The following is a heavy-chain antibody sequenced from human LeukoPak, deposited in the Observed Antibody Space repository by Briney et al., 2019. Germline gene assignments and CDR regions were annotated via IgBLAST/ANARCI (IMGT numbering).Heavy chain of an antibody. D-gene: IGHD3-22*01. V-gene: IGHV3-30*18. CDR3: AKGDDSSGYYVDY. Sequence: GGSLRLSCAASGFTFSMYGMHWVRQAPGKGLEWVAVISYDGSNEYYADSVKGRFTISRDNSKNTLYLQMNSLRAEDTAVYYCAKGDDSSGYYVDYWGQGTLVTVSS. CDR2: ISYDGSNE. CDR1: GFTFSMYG. J-gene: IGHJ4*02.